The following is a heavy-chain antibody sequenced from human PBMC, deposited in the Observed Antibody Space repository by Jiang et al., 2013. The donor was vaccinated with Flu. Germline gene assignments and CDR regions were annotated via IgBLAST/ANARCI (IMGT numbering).Heavy chain of an antibody. CDR1: GFTFSDYG. Sequence: VQPGGSLRLSCVLSGFTFSDYGMSWVRQAPGKGLEWVSFIGSSDERAYYADSVRGRFTISRDRSKNTLYLQMNSLRAEDTAIYYCAKIRWNDGRLFDNWGQGTLVTVS. V-gene: IGHV3-23*01. J-gene: IGHJ4*02. CDR3: AKIRWNDGRLFDN. CDR2: IGSSDERA. D-gene: IGHD1-1*01.